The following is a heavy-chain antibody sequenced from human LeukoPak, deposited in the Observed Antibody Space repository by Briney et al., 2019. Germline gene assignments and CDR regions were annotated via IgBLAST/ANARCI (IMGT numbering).Heavy chain of an antibody. J-gene: IGHJ3*02. D-gene: IGHD2-15*01. Sequence: SETLSLTCTVSGGSLSSYYWSWIRQPPGKGLEWIGYIYYSGSTNYNPSLKSRVTISVHTSKNQFSLKLSSVTAADTAVYYCASLDSGAFHIWGQGTMVTVSS. CDR2: IYYSGST. V-gene: IGHV4-59*08. CDR1: GGSLSSYY. CDR3: ASLDSGAFHI.